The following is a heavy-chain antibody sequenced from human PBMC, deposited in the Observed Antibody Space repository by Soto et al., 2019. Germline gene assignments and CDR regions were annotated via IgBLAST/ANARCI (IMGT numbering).Heavy chain of an antibody. V-gene: IGHV4-34*01. CDR3: ARGRGPYYYDSSGYRYFDY. J-gene: IGHJ4*02. Sequence: SETLSLTCAVYGGSFSGYYWSWIRQPPGTGLEWIGEINHSGSTNYNPSLKSRVTISVDTSKNQFSLKLSSVTAADTAVYYCARGRGPYYYDSSGYRYFDYWGQGTLVTVSS. D-gene: IGHD3-22*01. CDR1: GGSFSGYY. CDR2: INHSGST.